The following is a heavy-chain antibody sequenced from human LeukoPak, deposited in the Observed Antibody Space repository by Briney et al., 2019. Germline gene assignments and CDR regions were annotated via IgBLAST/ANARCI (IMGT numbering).Heavy chain of an antibody. Sequence: GASVKVSCKASGYTFTNYAIHWVRQAPGQRLEWMGWINAGNGNTKYSQKFQGRVTFTRDTSASTAYMELSSLSSEDTAVYYCARHNDRTRGAFDIWGQGTMLTVSS. CDR3: ARHNDRTRGAFDI. CDR1: GYTFTNYA. D-gene: IGHD1-1*01. V-gene: IGHV1-3*01. CDR2: INAGNGNT. J-gene: IGHJ3*02.